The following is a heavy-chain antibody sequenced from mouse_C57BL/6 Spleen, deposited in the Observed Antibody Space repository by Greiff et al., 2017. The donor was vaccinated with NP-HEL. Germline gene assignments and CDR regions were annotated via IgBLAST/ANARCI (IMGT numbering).Heavy chain of an antibody. D-gene: IGHD3-1*01. V-gene: IGHV1-9*01. CDR1: GYTFTGYW. Sequence: VQVVESGAELMKPGASVKLSCKATGYTFTGYWIEWVKQRPGHGLEWIGEILPGSGSTTYNEKFKGKATFTADTSSNTAYMQLSSLTTEDSAIDYCAREAPAWFAYWGQGTLVTVSA. CDR3: AREAPAWFAY. J-gene: IGHJ3*01. CDR2: ILPGSGST.